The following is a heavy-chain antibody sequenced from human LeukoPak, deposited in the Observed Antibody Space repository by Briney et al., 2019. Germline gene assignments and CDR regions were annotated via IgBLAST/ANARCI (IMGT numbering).Heavy chain of an antibody. CDR3: VRGREVRGRSMDV. Sequence: GGALRLSCAASGFNFSSHWMHWVRQAPGKGLVWVSRLRSSGNGTTYADSVKGRFTISRDNAKNTLFLQMNSLRIEDTAVYYCVRGREVRGRSMDVWGKGTTVIVSP. D-gene: IGHD3-10*01. CDR2: LRSSGNGT. V-gene: IGHV3-74*03. J-gene: IGHJ6*04. CDR1: GFNFSSHW.